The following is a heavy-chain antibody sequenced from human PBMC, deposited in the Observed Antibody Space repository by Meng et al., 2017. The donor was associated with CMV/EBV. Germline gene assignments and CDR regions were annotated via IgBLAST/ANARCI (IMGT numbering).Heavy chain of an antibody. CDR2: ISAYNGNT. CDR1: GYTFTSYG. Sequence: ASVKVSCKASGYTFTSYGISWVRQAPGQGLEWMGWISAYNGNTNYAQKLQGRVTMTTDTSTSTAYMELRSPRSDDTAVYYCARMVLRFLEWLPTASVVSGMDVWGQGTTVTVSS. J-gene: IGHJ6*02. V-gene: IGHV1-18*01. CDR3: ARMVLRFLEWLPTASVVSGMDV. D-gene: IGHD3-3*01.